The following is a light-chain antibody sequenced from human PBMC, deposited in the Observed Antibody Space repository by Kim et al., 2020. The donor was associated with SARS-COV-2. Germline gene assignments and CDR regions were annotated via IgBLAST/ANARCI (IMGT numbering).Light chain of an antibody. CDR1: QSVGNSY. Sequence: SPGERSSRSRRASQSVGNSYVAGYQQKPVQAPRSLTWGSSSRATGIPVRITGSGSGTDFTLTISGLEPEDFAVYYRQHYGTSSLTVGGGTKVDIK. CDR2: GSS. J-gene: IGKJ4*01. V-gene: IGKV3-20*01. CDR3: QHYGTSSLT.